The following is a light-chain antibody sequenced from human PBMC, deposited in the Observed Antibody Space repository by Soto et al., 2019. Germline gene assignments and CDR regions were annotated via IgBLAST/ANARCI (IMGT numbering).Light chain of an antibody. J-gene: IGKJ1*01. CDR1: QRVGIN. Sequence: EIVMTQSPASLSVSPGETATLSCRASQRVGINLAWYQQKPGQAPRLLIYGASTRATGIPARFSGSGSGTDFTLTISILQSEDFAFFYCQQYDNWPRTFGQGTKVDIK. V-gene: IGKV3-15*01. CDR2: GAS. CDR3: QQYDNWPRT.